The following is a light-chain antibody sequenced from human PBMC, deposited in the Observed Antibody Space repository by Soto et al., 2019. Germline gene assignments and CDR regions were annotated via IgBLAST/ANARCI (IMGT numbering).Light chain of an antibody. CDR3: QQYNNWPPWT. J-gene: IGKJ1*01. CDR1: QSVSSN. CDR2: AAS. V-gene: IGKV3-15*01. Sequence: EILMTQSPATVSVSQGERATLSCRASQSVSSNLAWYQQKPGQAPRLLIYAASTRATGIPARFSGSGSGTEFTLTISSLQSEDFAVYYCQQYNNWPPWTFGQGTKVDIK.